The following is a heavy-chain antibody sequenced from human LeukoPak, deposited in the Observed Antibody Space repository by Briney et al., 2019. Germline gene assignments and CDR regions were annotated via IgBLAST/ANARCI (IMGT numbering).Heavy chain of an antibody. V-gene: IGHV3-33*06. D-gene: IGHD3-22*01. Sequence: GGSLRLSCAAPGFTFSSYGMHWVRQAPGKGGEGVAVIWYDGSKKYYADSVKGRFTISRENSKNTLYVQMNSLRPQHTPVYYCAKDRSDYDSSGYETYYFDYWGQGTLVTVSS. CDR1: GFTFSSYG. J-gene: IGHJ4*02. CDR2: IWYDGSKK. CDR3: AKDRSDYDSSGYETYYFDY.